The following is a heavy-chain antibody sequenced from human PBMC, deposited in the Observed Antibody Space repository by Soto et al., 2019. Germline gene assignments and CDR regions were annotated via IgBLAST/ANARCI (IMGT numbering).Heavy chain of an antibody. CDR2: IYYSGST. CDR3: ARLGRSHYSSYGMDV. CDR1: GGSISSYY. J-gene: IGHJ6*02. V-gene: IGHV4-59*01. D-gene: IGHD3-3*01. Sequence: PSETLSLTCTVSGGSISSYYWSWIRQPPGKGLEWIGYIYYSGSTNYNPSLKSRVTISVDTSKNQFSLKLSSVTAADTAVYYCARLGRSHYSSYGMDVWGQGTTVTVSS.